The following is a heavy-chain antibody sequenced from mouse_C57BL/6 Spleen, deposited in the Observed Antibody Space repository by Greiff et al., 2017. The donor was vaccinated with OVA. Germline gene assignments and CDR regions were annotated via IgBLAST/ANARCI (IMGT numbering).Heavy chain of an antibody. CDR2: IDPETGGT. J-gene: IGHJ3*01. D-gene: IGHD2-5*01. V-gene: IGHV1-15*01. CDR3: TRSGYSNYGCAY. CDR1: GYTFTDYE. Sequence: QVQLQQSGAELVRPGASVTLSCKASGYTFTDYEMHWVKQTPVHGLEWIGAIDPETGGTAYNQKFKGKAILTADKSYSTAYMELRSMTSEYSAVYFCTRSGYSNYGCAYWGQGTLVTVSA.